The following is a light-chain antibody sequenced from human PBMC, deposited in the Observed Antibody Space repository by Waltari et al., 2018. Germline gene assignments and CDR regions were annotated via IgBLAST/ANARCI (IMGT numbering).Light chain of an antibody. CDR2: EAS. CDR3: QQYNSYPYT. V-gene: IGKV1-5*03. Sequence: DIQMTQSPSTLSASVGARVTITGRASQSISNWLAWYQQKPGKAPKLLIYEASSVESGVPTRFSGSGSRKEFTLTISSLQPDYFASYYCQQYNSYPYTFGQGTKLEIK. CDR1: QSISNW. J-gene: IGKJ2*01.